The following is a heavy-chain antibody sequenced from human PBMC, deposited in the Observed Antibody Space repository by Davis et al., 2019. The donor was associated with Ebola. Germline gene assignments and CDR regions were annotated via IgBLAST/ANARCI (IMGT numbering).Heavy chain of an antibody. D-gene: IGHD3-3*02. J-gene: IGHJ4*02. V-gene: IGHV3-23*01. Sequence: GESLKISCGASGFTFSSYAMSWVRQAPGKGLEWVSGITGSGGSTYSADSVKGRFTISRDNSKNTLYLQMSSLRADDTAVYYCAACYRGLLAPWGQGTLVTVSS. CDR2: ITGSGGST. CDR3: AACYRGLLAP. CDR1: GFTFSSYA.